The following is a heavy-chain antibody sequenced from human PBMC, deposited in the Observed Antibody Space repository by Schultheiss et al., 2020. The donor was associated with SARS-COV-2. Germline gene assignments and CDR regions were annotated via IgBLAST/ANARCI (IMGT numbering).Heavy chain of an antibody. CDR3: ASGYCSGGSCYSFDY. CDR1: GGTFDNSA. D-gene: IGHD2-15*01. CDR2: ISAYNGNT. Sequence: ASVKVSCKASGGTFDNSAINWVRQAPGQGLEWMGWISAYNGNTNYAQKLQGRVTITRDTSASTAYMELSSLRSEDTAVYYCASGYCSGGSCYSFDYWGQGTLVTVSS. V-gene: IGHV1-18*01. J-gene: IGHJ4*02.